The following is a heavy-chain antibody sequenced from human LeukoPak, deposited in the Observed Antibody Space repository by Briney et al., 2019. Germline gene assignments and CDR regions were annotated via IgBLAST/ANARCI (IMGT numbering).Heavy chain of an antibody. Sequence: PSETLSLTCAVYGGSFSGYYWSWIRQPPGKGLEWIGEINHSGSTNYNPSLKSRVTISVDTSKNQFSLKLSSVTAADTAVYYCARYNGDWFDPWGQGTLVTVSS. D-gene: IGHD1-1*01. CDR2: INHSGST. V-gene: IGHV4-34*01. CDR1: GGSFSGYY. CDR3: ARYNGDWFDP. J-gene: IGHJ5*02.